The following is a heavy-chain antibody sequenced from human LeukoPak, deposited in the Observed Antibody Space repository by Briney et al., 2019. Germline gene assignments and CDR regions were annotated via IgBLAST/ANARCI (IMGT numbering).Heavy chain of an antibody. J-gene: IGHJ6*02. CDR2: ISFDGSNK. CDR3: AKVLDYSKDPLYYYYYYGMDV. CDR1: GFTFNRHG. D-gene: IGHD4-4*01. Sequence: PGGSLRLSCVASGFTFNRHGLHWVRQAPGKGLEWVTVISFDGSNKYYADSVKGRFTISRDNSKNTLYLQMNSLRAEDTAVYYCAKVLDYSKDPLYYYYYYGMDVWGQGTTVTVSS. V-gene: IGHV3-30*18.